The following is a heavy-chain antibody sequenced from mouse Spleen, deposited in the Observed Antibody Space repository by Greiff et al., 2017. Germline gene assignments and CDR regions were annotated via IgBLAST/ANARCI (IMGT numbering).Heavy chain of an antibody. Sequence: VKLMESGAELVRPGSSVKLSCKASGYTFTSYWMHWVKQRPIQGLEWIGNIDPSDSETHYNQKFKDKATLTVDKSSSTAYMQLSSLTSEDSAVYYCARFSGYPFDYWGQGTTLTVSS. CDR2: IDPSDSET. D-gene: IGHD3-1*01. CDR1: GYTFTSYW. CDR3: ARFSGYPFDY. V-gene: IGHV1-52*01. J-gene: IGHJ2*01.